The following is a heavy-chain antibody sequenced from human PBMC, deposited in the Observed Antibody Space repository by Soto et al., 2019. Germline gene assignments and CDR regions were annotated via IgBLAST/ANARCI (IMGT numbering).Heavy chain of an antibody. J-gene: IGHJ6*03. CDR1: GGSFSGYY. Sequence: SETLSLTCAVYGGSFSGYYWSWIRQPPGKGLEWIGEINHSGSTNYNPSLKSRVTISVDTSKNQFSLKLSSVTAADTAVYYCARGPLNYGDYLYYYYYMDVWGKGTTVTVSS. V-gene: IGHV4-34*01. CDR2: INHSGST. CDR3: ARGPLNYGDYLYYYYYMDV. D-gene: IGHD4-17*01.